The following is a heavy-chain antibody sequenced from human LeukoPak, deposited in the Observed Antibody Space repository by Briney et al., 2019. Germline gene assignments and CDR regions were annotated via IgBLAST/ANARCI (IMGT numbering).Heavy chain of an antibody. V-gene: IGHV1-69*01. Sequence: SVKVSRKASGGTFSSYAISWVRQAPGQGLEWMGGIIPIFGTANYAQKFQGRVTITADESTSTAYMELSSLRSEDTAVYYCARRAPYWDFWSGYNPYYYYGMDVWGQGTTVTVSS. CDR3: ARRAPYWDFWSGYNPYYYYGMDV. CDR1: GGTFSSYA. CDR2: IIPIFGTA. J-gene: IGHJ6*02. D-gene: IGHD3-3*01.